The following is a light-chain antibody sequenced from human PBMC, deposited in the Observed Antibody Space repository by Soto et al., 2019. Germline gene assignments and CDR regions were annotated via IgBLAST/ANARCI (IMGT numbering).Light chain of an antibody. V-gene: IGLV2-14*01. CDR1: SSDIGDNDY. CDR2: GVS. J-gene: IGLJ1*01. Sequence: QSALTQPASVSGSPGQSITISCTGTSSDIGDNDYVSWYQQHPDKAPKLMIYGVSNRPSGVSNRFSGSKSGNTASLTISGLQAEDEADYYCTSYTTSNTLYLFGTGTKVTVL. CDR3: TSYTTSNTLYL.